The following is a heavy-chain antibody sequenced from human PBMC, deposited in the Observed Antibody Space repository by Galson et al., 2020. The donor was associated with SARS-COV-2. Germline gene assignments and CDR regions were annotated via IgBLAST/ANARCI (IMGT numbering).Heavy chain of an antibody. D-gene: IGHD3-22*01. CDR1: GFSFNTYN. J-gene: IGHJ4*02. CDR2: ITSSSSTI. Sequence: GGSLRLSCAASGFSFNTYNMNWVRQAPGKGLEWVSYITSSSSTIYYADSVKGRFTISRDNAKNSLYLQMNSLRAEDTAVYYCARYWTYYSIDYWGQGTLVTVSS. V-gene: IGHV3-48*04. CDR3: ARYWTYYSIDY.